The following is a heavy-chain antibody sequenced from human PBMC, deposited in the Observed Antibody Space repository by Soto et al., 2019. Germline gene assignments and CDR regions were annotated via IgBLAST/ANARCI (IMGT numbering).Heavy chain of an antibody. CDR1: GALSSTYY. V-gene: IGHV4-59*01. J-gene: IGHJ5*02. D-gene: IGHD2-8*01. CDR3: ARSFCRDAVRCNWFDP. CDR2: MNNIGRT. Sequence: QVQLQESGPGLVKPTETLSLTCTVSGALSSTYYWSWIRQPPGKGLERIGYMNNIGRTNYNPSLKSLVTISLDTSKNQFSLKLSSVITSDTAVFYCARSFCRDAVRCNWFDPWGLGTLVTASS.